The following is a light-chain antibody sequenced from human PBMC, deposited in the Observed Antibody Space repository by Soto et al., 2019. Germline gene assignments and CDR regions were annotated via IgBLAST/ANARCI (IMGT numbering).Light chain of an antibody. J-gene: IGLJ1*01. CDR2: EVT. CDR3: SSFTSSGTLV. Sequence: QSALTQPASVSGSPGQSIAISCTGTRSDVGAYNYVSWYQQHPGKAPKLMISEVTNRPSGVSDRFSGSKSGNTASLTISGLQAEDEADYYCSSFTSSGTLVFGTGTKLTVL. CDR1: RSDVGAYNY. V-gene: IGLV2-14*01.